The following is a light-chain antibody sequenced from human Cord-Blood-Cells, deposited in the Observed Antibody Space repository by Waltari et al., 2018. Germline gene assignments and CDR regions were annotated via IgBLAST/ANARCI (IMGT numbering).Light chain of an antibody. CDR1: SSDVGGYNY. Sequence: QSALTQPRSVSGSPGQPVTISCTRPSSDVGGYNYVSWYQQHPGKAPKLMIYDVSKRPSGVPDRFSGSKSGNTASLTISGLQAEDEADYYCCSYAGSYTVVFGGGTKLTVL. CDR2: DVS. V-gene: IGLV2-11*01. J-gene: IGLJ2*01. CDR3: CSYAGSYTVV.